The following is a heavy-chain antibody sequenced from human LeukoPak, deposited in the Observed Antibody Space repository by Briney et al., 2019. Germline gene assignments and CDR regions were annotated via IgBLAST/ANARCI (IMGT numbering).Heavy chain of an antibody. CDR3: AKFSPTPLLNYYYYGMDV. CDR2: FSGSGAST. Sequence: GGSLRLSCAASGFTFSSYGMHWVRQAPGTGLEWVSCFSGSGASTYYADSVKGRFTISRDNSKNTLYLQMNSLRAEDTAVYYCAKFSPTPLLNYYYYGMDVWGQGTTVTVSS. CDR1: GFTFSSYG. V-gene: IGHV3-23*01. J-gene: IGHJ6*02.